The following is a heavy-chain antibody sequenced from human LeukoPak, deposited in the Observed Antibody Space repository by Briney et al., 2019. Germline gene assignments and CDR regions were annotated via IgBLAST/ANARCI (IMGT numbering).Heavy chain of an antibody. D-gene: IGHD1-26*01. CDR2: IYATGST. CDR3: ARGGLLNWFDP. CDR1: GDSFSSVSYY. Sequence: PSETLSLTCTVSGDSFSSVSYYWSWIRQPAGKGLEWIGRIYATGSTNYNPSLKSRVTISGDTSRNQFSLKLSSVTAADTAVYYCARGGLLNWFDPWGQGTLVTVSS. J-gene: IGHJ5*02. V-gene: IGHV4-61*02.